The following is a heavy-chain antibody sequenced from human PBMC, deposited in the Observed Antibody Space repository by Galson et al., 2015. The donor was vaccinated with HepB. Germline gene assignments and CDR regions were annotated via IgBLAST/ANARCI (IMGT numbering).Heavy chain of an antibody. J-gene: IGHJ5*02. CDR2: INHSGGT. Sequence: ETLSLTCAVYGGSFSGYYWTWIRQSPGKGLEWIGEINHSGGTNYNPSLKSRVTISVDTSKKQFSLKLSSVTAADTAVYYCARGASTPYCSSTSCYVWFDPWGQGTLVTVSS. D-gene: IGHD2-2*01. CDR1: GGSFSGYY. CDR3: ARGASTPYCSSTSCYVWFDP. V-gene: IGHV4-34*01.